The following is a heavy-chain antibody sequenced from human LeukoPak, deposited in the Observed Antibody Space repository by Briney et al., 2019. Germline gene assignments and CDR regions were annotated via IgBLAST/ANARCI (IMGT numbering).Heavy chain of an antibody. CDR3: AKWGCSGSSCYPFAY. V-gene: IGHV3-23*01. D-gene: IGHD2-15*01. Sequence: GGSLRLSCAASGFTFSSYAMSWVRQAPGKGLEWVSAMSGSSGRTYYADSVEGRFTISRDNSKNTLYVQMNSLRADDTAVYYCAKWGCSGSSCYPFAYWGQGTLVTVSS. CDR1: GFTFSSYA. CDR2: MSGSSGRT. J-gene: IGHJ4*02.